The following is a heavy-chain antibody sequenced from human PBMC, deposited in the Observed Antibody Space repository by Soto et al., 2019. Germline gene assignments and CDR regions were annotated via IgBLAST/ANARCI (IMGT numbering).Heavy chain of an antibody. CDR3: ARESEDLTSNFDY. CDR1: GFTFTRYS. Sequence: GGSLRLSCAASGFTFTRYSMNWVRQAPGKGLEWVSSISSTTNYIYYADSIKGRFTVSRDNAKNSVYLDMNSLRAEDTAVYYCARESEDLTSNFDYWGQGTLVTVSS. CDR2: ISSTTNYI. J-gene: IGHJ4*02. V-gene: IGHV3-21*01.